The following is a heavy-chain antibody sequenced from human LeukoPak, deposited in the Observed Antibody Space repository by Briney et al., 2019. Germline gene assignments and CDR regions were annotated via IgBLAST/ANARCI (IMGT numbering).Heavy chain of an antibody. J-gene: IGHJ4*02. V-gene: IGHV3-23*01. D-gene: IGHD6-6*01. Sequence: GGSLRLSCTTSGFTFSSYVMSWVRQAPGKGLEWVSALTGGSDSSYYADSVKGRFTISRENSKNTLYLHLSSLRTEDTAVYYCAKGSAAARPYYFDYWGQGTLVTVSS. CDR3: AKGSAAARPYYFDY. CDR2: LTGGSDSS. CDR1: GFTFSSYV.